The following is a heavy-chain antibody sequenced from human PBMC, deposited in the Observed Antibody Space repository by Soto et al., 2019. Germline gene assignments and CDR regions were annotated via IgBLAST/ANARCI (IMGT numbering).Heavy chain of an antibody. CDR1: GGSISSSSYY. CDR3: ARQDTGLRLPNPRRFDI. D-gene: IGHD5-18*01. CDR2: IYYNGST. Sequence: QLQLQESGPGLVKPSETLSLTCTVSGGSISSSSYYWGWIRQPPGKGLEWIGSIYYNGSTYYKPSLKSRVSISEETSKNQFSLKRSSVTAADTAVHYCARQDTGLRLPNPRRFDIWGQGKMVTVSS. V-gene: IGHV4-39*01. J-gene: IGHJ3*02.